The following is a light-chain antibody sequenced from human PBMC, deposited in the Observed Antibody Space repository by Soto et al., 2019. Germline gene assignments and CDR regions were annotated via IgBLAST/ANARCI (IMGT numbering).Light chain of an antibody. CDR3: XQYNDWPWT. V-gene: IGKV3-15*01. CDR2: GAS. CDR1: QSVRSN. J-gene: IGKJ1*01. Sequence: EIVMTQSPGTLSVSPGERATLSCRASQSVRSNLAWFQQKPGQAPRLLVYGASYRAIGIPARFSGSGSGTEFSLTVSSLQSEDFAVYYCXQYNDWPWTFGQGTKVDIK.